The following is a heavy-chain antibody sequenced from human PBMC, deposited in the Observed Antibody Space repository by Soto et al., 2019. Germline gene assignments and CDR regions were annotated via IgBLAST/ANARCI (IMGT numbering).Heavy chain of an antibody. V-gene: IGHV4-30-4*08. Sequence: SETLSLTCTVSGGSFKSGSYSWSWIRQPPGKGLEWIGYIYYSGSTYYNPSLKSRVTISVDTSKNQFALKLSSVTAADTAVYYCARGGTHKYDFWSGYRTYNWFDPWGQGTLVTVSS. CDR1: GGSFKSGSYS. D-gene: IGHD3-3*01. CDR3: ARGGTHKYDFWSGYRTYNWFDP. CDR2: IYYSGST. J-gene: IGHJ5*02.